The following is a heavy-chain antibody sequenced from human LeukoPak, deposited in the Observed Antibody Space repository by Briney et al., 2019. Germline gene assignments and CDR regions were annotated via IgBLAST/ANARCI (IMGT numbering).Heavy chain of an antibody. CDR3: AKVLTPSIAVARRTSIDY. V-gene: IGHV3-23*01. J-gene: IGHJ4*02. CDR1: GFTFSSYA. CDR2: ISGSGGST. D-gene: IGHD6-19*01. Sequence: GGSLRLSCAASGFTFSSYAMSWVRQAPGKGLEWVSAISGSGGSTYYADSVKGRFTISRDNSKNTLYLQMNSLRAEDTAVYYCAKVLTPSIAVARRTSIDYWGQGTLVTVSS.